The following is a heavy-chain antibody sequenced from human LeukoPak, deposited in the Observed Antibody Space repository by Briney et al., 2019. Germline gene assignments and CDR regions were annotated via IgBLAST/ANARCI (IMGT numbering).Heavy chain of an antibody. CDR3: ARDVVGSSNNGMDV. CDR2: ISYDGSNK. V-gene: IGHV3-30-3*01. CDR1: GFTFSSYA. Sequence: PGGSLRLSCAATGFTFSSYAMHWVRQAPGKGLEWVAVISYDGSNKYYADSVKGRFTISRDNSKNTLYLQMNSLRAEDTAVYHCARDVVGSSNNGMDVWGQGTTVTVSS. J-gene: IGHJ6*02. D-gene: IGHD6-13*01.